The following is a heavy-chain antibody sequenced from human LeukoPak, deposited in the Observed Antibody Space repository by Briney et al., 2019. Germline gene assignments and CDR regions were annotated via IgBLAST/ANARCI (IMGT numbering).Heavy chain of an antibody. CDR2: IGGSGAST. V-gene: IGHV3-23*01. CDR3: AREGAYSYGPLYYYYMDV. CDR1: GFTFSSYA. J-gene: IGHJ6*03. D-gene: IGHD5-18*01. Sequence: GGTLRLSCAASGFTFSSYAMSWVRQAPGKGLEWVSTIGGSGASTYYADSVKGRFTISRDNAKNTLYLQMNSLRAEDMAVYYCAREGAYSYGPLYYYYMDVWGKGTTVTVSS.